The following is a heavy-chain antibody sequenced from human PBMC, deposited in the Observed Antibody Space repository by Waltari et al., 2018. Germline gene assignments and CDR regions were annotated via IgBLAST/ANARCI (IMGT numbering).Heavy chain of an antibody. J-gene: IGHJ4*02. Sequence: QVQLQESGPGLVKPSETLSLTCTVSGGSISSYYWSWIRQPAGKGLEWIGRSYTSGSTNHNPSLKIRVTISVDKSKNQFSLKLSSVTAADTAVYSCARDGMGYSGSYGLFDYWGQGTLVTVSS. V-gene: IGHV4-4*07. CDR1: GGSISSYY. D-gene: IGHD1-26*01. CDR3: ARDGMGYSGSYGLFDY. CDR2: SYTSGST.